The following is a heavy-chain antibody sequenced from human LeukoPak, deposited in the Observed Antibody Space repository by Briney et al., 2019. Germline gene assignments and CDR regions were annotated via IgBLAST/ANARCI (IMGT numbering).Heavy chain of an antibody. J-gene: IGHJ4*02. V-gene: IGHV4-59*12. Sequence: SETLSLTCTVSGGSISSYYWSWIRQPPGKGLEWIGYIYYSGSTNYNPSLKSLFTISVDTSKNQFSLNLSSVTAADTAVYYCARVSTGWYHYFDSWGQGTLVTVSS. D-gene: IGHD6-19*01. CDR3: ARVSTGWYHYFDS. CDR1: GGSISSYY. CDR2: IYYSGST.